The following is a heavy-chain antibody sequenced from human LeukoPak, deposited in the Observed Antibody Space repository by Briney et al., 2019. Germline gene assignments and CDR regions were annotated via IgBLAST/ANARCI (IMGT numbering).Heavy chain of an antibody. CDR1: GFKFSGYG. J-gene: IGHJ6*02. V-gene: IGHV3-20*04. Sequence: GGSLRPSCAASGFKFSGYGMSWVRQAPGKGLEWVSGINWNADSTGYADSVKGRFTISKDNAKNSLFLQMNSLRAEDTAMYYCARAILSDPKYYGVDVWGQGTTVTVSS. CDR3: ARAILSDPKYYGVDV. D-gene: IGHD3-9*01. CDR2: INWNADST.